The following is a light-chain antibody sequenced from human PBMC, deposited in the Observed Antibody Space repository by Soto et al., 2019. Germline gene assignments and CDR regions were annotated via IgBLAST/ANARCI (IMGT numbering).Light chain of an antibody. Sequence: DIQMTQSPSSVSASVGDRVTITLRASQGISSWLAWYQQKPGKAPKLLIYSASTLQSGVPSRFSGSGSGTDFTLTISSLQPEDVATYFCQKYNSALTFGQGTRLEIK. CDR1: QGISSW. CDR2: SAS. V-gene: IGKV1-27*01. J-gene: IGKJ5*01. CDR3: QKYNSALT.